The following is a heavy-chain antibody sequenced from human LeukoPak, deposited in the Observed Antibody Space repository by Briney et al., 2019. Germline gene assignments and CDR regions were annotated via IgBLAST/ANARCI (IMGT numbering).Heavy chain of an antibody. CDR2: IYYSGST. CDR3: ARTGAFDI. Sequence: SETLSLTCTVSGGSISSSSYYWGWIRQPPGKGLEWIGSIYYSGSTYYNPSLKSRVTISVDTSKNQFSLKLSSVTAADTAVYYCARTGAFDIWGQGTMVTVSS. V-gene: IGHV4-39*07. CDR1: GGSISSSSYY. J-gene: IGHJ3*02.